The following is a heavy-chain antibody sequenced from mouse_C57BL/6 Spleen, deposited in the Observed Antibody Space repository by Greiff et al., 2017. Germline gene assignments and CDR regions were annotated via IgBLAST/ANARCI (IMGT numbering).Heavy chain of an antibody. Sequence: QVTLKVSGPGILQPSQTLSLSCSFSGFSLSTSGMGVGWIRQPSGKGLKWLAHIWWDADKYYNPAQKSRLTISKDTSKTLVFHKHANVDTADAAKYYCAQLYGSSPYYFDYWGQGTTLAVSS. J-gene: IGHJ2*01. CDR1: GFSLSTSGMG. CDR2: IWWDADK. D-gene: IGHD1-1*01. V-gene: IGHV8-8*01. CDR3: AQLYGSSPYYFDY.